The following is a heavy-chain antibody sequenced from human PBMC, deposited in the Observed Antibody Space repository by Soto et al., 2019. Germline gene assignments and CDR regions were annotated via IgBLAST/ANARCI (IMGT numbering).Heavy chain of an antibody. J-gene: IGHJ4*02. CDR3: AKRRGAGGHFDY. Sequence: DVQLLESGGGLVQPAGSLRLSCAASGFTFSSYAMGWVRQGPGKGLEWVAVVSIGGSTHYADSVRGRFTISRDNSKNTLSLQMNSLTAEDTAVYFCAKRRGAGGHFDYWGQGAVVTVSS. V-gene: IGHV3-23*01. CDR1: GFTFSSYA. CDR2: VSIGGST. D-gene: IGHD2-15*01.